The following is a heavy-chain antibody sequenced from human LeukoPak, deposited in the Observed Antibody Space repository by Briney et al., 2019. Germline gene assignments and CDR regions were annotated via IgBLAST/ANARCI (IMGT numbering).Heavy chain of an antibody. CDR3: ARWADKNAAVAVFDY. Sequence: ASVKVSCKASGYSFTGQYLHCVRQAPGQGLEWMGWINLSSGGTNYAQIFQGRVTMTRDTSISTAYMELSRLKFDDTAVYYCARWADKNAAVAVFDYWGQGTVVTVSP. D-gene: IGHD6-13*01. V-gene: IGHV1-2*02. CDR1: GYSFTGQY. J-gene: IGHJ4*02. CDR2: INLSSGGT.